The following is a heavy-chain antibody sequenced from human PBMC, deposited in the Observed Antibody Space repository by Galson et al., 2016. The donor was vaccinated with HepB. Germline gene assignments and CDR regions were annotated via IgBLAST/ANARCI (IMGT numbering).Heavy chain of an antibody. D-gene: IGHD4-11*01. CDR3: AREQTTVTTNFSMSV. J-gene: IGHJ6*02. CDR2: ISYDGKTF. Sequence: SLRLSCAASRFIFSDYAMFWVRQAPGKGLEWLAFISYDGKTFHYADSVKGRFTISRDNSNNTLFLEMTSLTIEDTAVYYCAREQTTVTTNFSMSVWGQGTTVTVSS. V-gene: IGHV3-30*04. CDR1: RFIFSDYA.